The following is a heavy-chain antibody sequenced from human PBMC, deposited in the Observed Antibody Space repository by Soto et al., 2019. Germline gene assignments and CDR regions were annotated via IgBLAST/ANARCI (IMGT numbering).Heavy chain of an antibody. V-gene: IGHV4-4*02. J-gene: IGHJ6*02. CDR3: ARIWTIFGVVAGMDV. CDR1: GGSISSSNW. CDR2: IYHSGST. Sequence: PSETLSLTCAVSGGSISSSNWWSWVRQPPGKGLEWIGEIYHSGSTNYNPSLKSRVTISVDKSKNQFSLKLSSVTAADTAVYYCARIWTIFGVVAGMDVWGQGTTVTVS. D-gene: IGHD3-3*01.